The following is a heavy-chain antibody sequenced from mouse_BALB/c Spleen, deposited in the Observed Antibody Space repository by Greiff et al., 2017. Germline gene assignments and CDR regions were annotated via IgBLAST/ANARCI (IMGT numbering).Heavy chain of an antibody. CDR3: ARRGITTDAMDY. J-gene: IGHJ4*01. CDR1: GYTFSSYW. CDR2: ILPGSGST. Sequence: VQLQQPGAELVKPGASVKISCKATGYTFSSYWIEWVKQRPGHGLEWIGEILPGSGSTNYNEKFKGKATFTADTSSNTAYMQLSSLTSEDSAVYYCARRGITTDAMDYWGQGTSVTVSS. V-gene: IGHV1-9*01. D-gene: IGHD1-1*01.